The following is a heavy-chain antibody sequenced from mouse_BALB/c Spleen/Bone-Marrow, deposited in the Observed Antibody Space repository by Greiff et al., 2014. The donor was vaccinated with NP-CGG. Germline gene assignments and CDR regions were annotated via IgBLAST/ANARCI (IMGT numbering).Heavy chain of an antibody. V-gene: IGHV1S34*01. D-gene: IGHD2-2*01. CDR2: ISCYNGAT. Sequence: LVKTGASVKISCKASGYSFTGYYMHWVKQSHGKSLEWIGYISCYNGATSYNQKFKGKATFTVDTSSSTAYMQFNSLTSEDSAVYYCARSCGAYGYDGLYYFDYWGQGTTLTVSS. J-gene: IGHJ2*01. CDR1: GYSFTGYY. CDR3: ARSCGAYGYDGLYYFDY.